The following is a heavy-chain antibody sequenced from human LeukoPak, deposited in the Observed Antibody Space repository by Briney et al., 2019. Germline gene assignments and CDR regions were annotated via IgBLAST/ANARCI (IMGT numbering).Heavy chain of an antibody. CDR2: INTNTGNP. Sequence: ASVNVSCKASGHTFTSYAMNWVRQAPGQGLEWMGWINTNTGNPTYAQGFTGRFVFSLDTSVSTAYLQISSLKAEDTAVYYCARAAYSSSWYNWFDPWGQGTLVTVSS. D-gene: IGHD6-13*01. V-gene: IGHV7-4-1*02. CDR3: ARAAYSSSWYNWFDP. J-gene: IGHJ5*02. CDR1: GHTFTSYA.